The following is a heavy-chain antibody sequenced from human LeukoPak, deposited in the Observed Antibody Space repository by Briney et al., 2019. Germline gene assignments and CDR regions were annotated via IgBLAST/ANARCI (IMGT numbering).Heavy chain of an antibody. D-gene: IGHD3-16*01. CDR3: ARVLGAFDI. V-gene: IGHV4-59*02. CDR1: GGSVSNYF. J-gene: IGHJ3*02. Sequence: PSETLSLTCTVSGGSVSNYFWSWIRRPPGKGLEWIGYIDDSGNTDYNPSLKSHVSISIAKSKNQFSLKLTSVTAADTAMYYCARVLGAFDIWAKGQWSPSLQ. CDR2: IDDSGNT.